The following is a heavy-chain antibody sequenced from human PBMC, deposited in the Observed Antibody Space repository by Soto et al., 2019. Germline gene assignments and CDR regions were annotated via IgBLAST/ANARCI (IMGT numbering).Heavy chain of an antibody. J-gene: IGHJ6*02. CDR2: TYQSGSA. CDR1: GGYITSGGYS. CDR3: ARDYYGMDV. Sequence: SETLSLTCTFSGGYITSGGYSWTWIRQSPGKGLEWIGYTYQSGSAYYNPSLKSRVTISVDRSKNQFSLNLTSVTAADTAVYYCARDYYGMDVWGQGTKVTVSS. V-gene: IGHV4-30-2*06.